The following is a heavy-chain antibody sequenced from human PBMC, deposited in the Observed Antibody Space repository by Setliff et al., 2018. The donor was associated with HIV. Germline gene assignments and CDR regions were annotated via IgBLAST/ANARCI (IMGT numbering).Heavy chain of an antibody. D-gene: IGHD6-19*01. CDR1: GGSISSYY. CDR2: IYTSGST. V-gene: IGHV4-4*09. J-gene: IGHJ4*02. Sequence: SETLSLTCTVSGGSISSYYWSWIRQPPGKGLEWIGYIYTSGSTNYNPALKSRVTISVDTSKNQFSLKLSSVTAADTAVYYCAITGYSSGYWYFDYWGQGTLVTVSS. CDR3: AITGYSSGYWYFDY.